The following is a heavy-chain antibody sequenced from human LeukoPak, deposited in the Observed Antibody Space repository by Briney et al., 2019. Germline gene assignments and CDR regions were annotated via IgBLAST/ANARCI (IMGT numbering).Heavy chain of an antibody. V-gene: IGHV4-59*08. Sequence: SETLSLTCTVSGGSITNYYWTLIRQPPGKGLEWIGYIYYRGRTTYNPSFKNRVTMSVDTSNNQFSLKLSSVTAADTAVYYCVRHGLPDWNYDYWGQGTLVTVSS. CDR3: VRHGLPDWNYDY. CDR1: GGSITNYY. J-gene: IGHJ4*02. CDR2: IYYRGRT. D-gene: IGHD1-7*01.